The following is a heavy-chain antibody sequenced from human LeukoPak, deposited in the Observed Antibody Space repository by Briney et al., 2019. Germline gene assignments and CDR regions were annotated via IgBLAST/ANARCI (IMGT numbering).Heavy chain of an antibody. CDR3: ARQLQTKWELLDY. J-gene: IGHJ4*02. CDR1: GYSFTSYW. Sequence: GESPKISCKGSGYSFTSYWIGWVRQMPGKGLEWMGIIYPGDSDTRYSPSFQGQVTISADKSISTAYLQWSSLKASDTAMYYCARQLQTKWELLDYWGQGTLVTVSS. D-gene: IGHD1-26*01. CDR2: IYPGDSDT. V-gene: IGHV5-51*01.